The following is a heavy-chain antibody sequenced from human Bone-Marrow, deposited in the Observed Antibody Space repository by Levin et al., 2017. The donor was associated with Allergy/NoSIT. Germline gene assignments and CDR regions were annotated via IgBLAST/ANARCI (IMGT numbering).Heavy chain of an antibody. CDR2: IIPIFGTA. Sequence: ASVKVSCKASGGTFSSYAISWVRQAPGQGLEWMGGIIPIFGTANYAQKFQGRVTITADESTSTAYMELSSLRSEDTAVYYCARYGCEHSSGYKGDAFDIWGQGTMVTVSS. CDR3: ARYGCEHSSGYKGDAFDI. D-gene: IGHD3-22*01. CDR1: GGTFSSYA. V-gene: IGHV1-69*13. J-gene: IGHJ3*02.